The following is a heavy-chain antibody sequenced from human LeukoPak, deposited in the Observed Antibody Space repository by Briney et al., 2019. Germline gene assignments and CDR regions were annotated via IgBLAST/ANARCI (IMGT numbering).Heavy chain of an antibody. V-gene: IGHV1-2*02. D-gene: IGHD3-16*01. CDR2: INPDSGFT. CDR3: APTAEAYTSWWKV. CDR1: GYKFTDDY. J-gene: IGHJ4*02. Sequence: ASVKVSCKASGYKFTDDYMHWVRQAHGQGLEFMGWINPDSGFTNYAQKFKGRVTMTRDTSISTAYLEVRSLTSDDTAVYYCAPTAEAYTSWWKVWGQGTLVSVSS.